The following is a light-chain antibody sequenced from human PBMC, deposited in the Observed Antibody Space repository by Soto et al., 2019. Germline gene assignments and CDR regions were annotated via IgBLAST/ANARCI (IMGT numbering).Light chain of an antibody. CDR2: GAS. CDR3: QQYDYWPRT. Sequence: EVVMTQSPATLSVSPGESATLSCRASQSISSSKLAWYQQKPGQAPRLLIYGASNWATGIPARFSGSGSGTEFTLTISSLQSEDFEVYYCQQYDYWPRTFGQGTKVEIK. CDR1: QSISSS. J-gene: IGKJ1*01. V-gene: IGKV3-15*01.